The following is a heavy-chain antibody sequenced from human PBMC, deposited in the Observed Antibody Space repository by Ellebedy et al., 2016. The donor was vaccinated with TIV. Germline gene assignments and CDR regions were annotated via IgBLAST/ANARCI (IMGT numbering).Heavy chain of an antibody. D-gene: IGHD2-21*02. V-gene: IGHV3-23*01. CDR2: ISGSGGST. CDR3: AKGTIVVVTASFHFDY. CDR1: GFTFSSYD. J-gene: IGHJ4*02. Sequence: GESLKISCAASGFTFSSYDMHWVRQAPGKGLEWVSAISGSGGSTYYADSVKGRFTISRDNSKNTLYLQMNSLRAEDTAVYYCAKGTIVVVTASFHFDYWGQGTLVTVSS.